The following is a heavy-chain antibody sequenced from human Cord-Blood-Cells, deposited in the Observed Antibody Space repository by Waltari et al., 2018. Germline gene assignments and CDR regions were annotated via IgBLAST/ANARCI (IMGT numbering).Heavy chain of an antibody. D-gene: IGHD1-26*01. CDR2: IYHSGST. J-gene: IGHJ4*02. Sequence: QMQLQESGPGLVEPSVTPSLTCAVSGYPISSGYYRGWIRQPPGKGLEWIGSIYHSGSTYYNPSLKSRVTISVDTSKNQFSLKLSSVTAADTAVYYCARDEIGGSYSGYWGQGTLVTVSS. V-gene: IGHV4-38-2*02. CDR3: ARDEIGGSYSGY. CDR1: GYPISSGYY.